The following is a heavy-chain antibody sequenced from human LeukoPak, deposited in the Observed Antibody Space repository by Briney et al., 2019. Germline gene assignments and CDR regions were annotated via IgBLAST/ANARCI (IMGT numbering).Heavy chain of an antibody. CDR1: GGSFNGYY. J-gene: IGHJ4*02. D-gene: IGHD6-19*01. V-gene: IGHV4-34*01. CDR3: ARVLFSSDWYTNFDY. CDR2: VSHSGST. Sequence: PSETLSLTCAVYGGSFNGYYWSWIRQPPGKGLEWIGEVSHSGSTNYNPSLKSRVTIPVDTSKNQFSLNLSSVTAADTAVYYCARVLFSSDWYTNFDYWGQGTLVTVSS.